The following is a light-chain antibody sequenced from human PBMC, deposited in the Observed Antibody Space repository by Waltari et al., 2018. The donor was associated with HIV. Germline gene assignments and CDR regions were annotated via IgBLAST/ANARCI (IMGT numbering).Light chain of an antibody. CDR1: QNVLYGSNNKNY. Sequence: DIVMTQSPDSLAVSLGGGATIHCKSTQNVLYGSNNKNYLSWYQQKPGQPPSLLIYWASTRESGVPDRFSGSGSGTNFTLTISSLQAEDVAVYYCQQYYSFPYTFGQGTKVEIK. CDR2: WAS. J-gene: IGKJ2*01. V-gene: IGKV4-1*01. CDR3: QQYYSFPYT.